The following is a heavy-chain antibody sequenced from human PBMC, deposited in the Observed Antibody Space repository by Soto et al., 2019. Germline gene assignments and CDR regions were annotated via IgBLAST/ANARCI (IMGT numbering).Heavy chain of an antibody. CDR3: ARAKRYCSSTSCYPGYYYYMDL. CDR1: GGSFRGYD. D-gene: IGHD2-2*01. CDR2: INHSGST. Sequence: SESLSLTCAVYGGSFRGYDWSWIRQPPGEGLEWIGEINHSGSTNYNPSLKSRVTISVDTSKNQFSLKLSSVTAADTAVYYCARAKRYCSSTSCYPGYYYYMDLWGKGTTVTVSS. V-gene: IGHV4-34*01. J-gene: IGHJ6*03.